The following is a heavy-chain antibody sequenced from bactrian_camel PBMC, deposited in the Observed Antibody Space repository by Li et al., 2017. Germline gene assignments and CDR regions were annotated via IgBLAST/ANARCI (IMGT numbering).Heavy chain of an antibody. Sequence: HVQLVESGGGSVQAGGSPRLSCAASAYKTICMGWFRLAPGKKREGVASIDSGGRTGYADSVKGRFTLSQDNAENTLYLQMNNLNPEDTAMYFCAADYGECTVASSDLRMVDYWGQGTQVTVS. D-gene: IGHD6*01. CDR2: IDSGGRT. V-gene: IGHV3S53*01. CDR3: AADYGECTVASSDLRMVDY. CDR1: AYKTIC. J-gene: IGHJ4*01.